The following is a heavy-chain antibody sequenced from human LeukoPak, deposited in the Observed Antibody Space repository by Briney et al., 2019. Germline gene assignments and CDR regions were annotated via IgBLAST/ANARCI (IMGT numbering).Heavy chain of an antibody. Sequence: ASMKVPCKASGYTFTGYYIHWARQAPGQGLEWMGWINPNSGDRNYAQKFLGRVTMTRDTSVGTAFMELNRLTSDDTALYYCARDRVAGWFDPWGQGTLVTVSS. CDR2: INPNSGDR. J-gene: IGHJ5*02. CDR1: GYTFTGYY. V-gene: IGHV1-2*02. CDR3: ARDRVAGWFDP.